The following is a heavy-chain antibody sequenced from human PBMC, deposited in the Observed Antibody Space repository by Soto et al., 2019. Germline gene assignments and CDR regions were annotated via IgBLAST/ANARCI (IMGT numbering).Heavy chain of an antibody. Sequence: QVQLVQSGAEVKKAGASVKVSCKASGYTFSNYDINWVRQTTGQGLEWMGWMNPNSGNTGFAQKYQGRVTLTRDTSITTAYLELNSLRSEDTDMYFCARAIRDQLLSDNWGQGTLVTVSS. J-gene: IGHJ4*02. CDR3: ARAIRDQLLSDN. V-gene: IGHV1-8*01. CDR2: MNPNSGNT. D-gene: IGHD2-2*01. CDR1: GYTFSNYD.